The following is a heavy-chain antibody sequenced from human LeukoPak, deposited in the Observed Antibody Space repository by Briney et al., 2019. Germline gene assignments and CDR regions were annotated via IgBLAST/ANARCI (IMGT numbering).Heavy chain of an antibody. CDR2: IYHSGST. J-gene: IGHJ5*02. CDR3: ARAAGYCSGGSCYSRDNWFDP. D-gene: IGHD2-15*01. V-gene: IGHV4-38-2*01. Sequence: SETLSLTCAVSGYSISSGYYWGWIRQPPGRGLEWIGCIYHSGSTYYNPSLKSRVTISVDTSKNQFSLKLSSVTAADTAVYYCARAAGYCSGGSCYSRDNWFDPWGQGTLVTVSS. CDR1: GYSISSGYY.